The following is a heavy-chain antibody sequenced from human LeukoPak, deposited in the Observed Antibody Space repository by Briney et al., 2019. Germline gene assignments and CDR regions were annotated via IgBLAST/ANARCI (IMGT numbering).Heavy chain of an antibody. CDR1: GDIVSSDSVA. CDR2: TYYRSKWYS. CDR3: ARDLGWFDP. J-gene: IGHJ5*02. V-gene: IGHV6-1*01. Sequence: SQTLSLTCAISGDIVSSDSVAWNWIRQSPSRGLEWLGRTYYRSKWYSDYAVSVKSRVTINPDTSKNQFSLQLNSVTPEDTAVYYCARDLGWFDPWGRGTLVTVSS.